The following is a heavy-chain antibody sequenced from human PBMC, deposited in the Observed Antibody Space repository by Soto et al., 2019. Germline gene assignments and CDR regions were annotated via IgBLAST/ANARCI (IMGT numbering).Heavy chain of an antibody. CDR1: GYTLTELS. D-gene: IGHD6-13*01. J-gene: IGHJ6*03. CDR2: FDPEDGET. Sequence: GASVKVSCTVSGYTLTELSMHWVRQAPGKGLEWMGGFDPEDGETIYAQKFQGRVTMTEDTSTDTAYMELSSLRSEDTAVYYCATARGGAAAGTEYYSYYYMDVWGKGTTVTVSS. V-gene: IGHV1-24*01. CDR3: ATARGGAAAGTEYYSYYYMDV.